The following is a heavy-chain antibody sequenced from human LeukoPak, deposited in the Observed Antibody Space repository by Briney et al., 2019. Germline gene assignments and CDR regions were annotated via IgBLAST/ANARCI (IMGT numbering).Heavy chain of an antibody. CDR3: ARRSYYDSSGFDY. CDR2: IYHSGST. Sequence: SETLSLTCTVSGGSISSGGYYWSWIRQPPGKGLEWIGYIYHSGSTNYNPSLKSRVTMSVDTSKNQFSLKLSSVTAADTAVYYCARRSYYDSSGFDYWGQGTLVTVSS. J-gene: IGHJ4*02. CDR1: GGSISSGGYY. D-gene: IGHD3-22*01. V-gene: IGHV4-61*08.